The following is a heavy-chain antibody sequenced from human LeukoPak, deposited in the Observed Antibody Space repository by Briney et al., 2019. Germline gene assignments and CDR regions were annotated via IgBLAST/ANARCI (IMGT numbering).Heavy chain of an antibody. V-gene: IGHV3-23*01. CDR2: VTGPGDTT. D-gene: IGHD3-16*01. Sequence: GGSLRLSCATSGCTFTNYAMNWVRRAPGKGLEWVSAVTGPGDTTYYADSVKGRFFMSREDSKTTVYLQMNSLRAEDTAIYYCAKGAEIDLWGQGTLVTVSS. CDR3: AKGAEIDL. CDR1: GCTFTNYA. J-gene: IGHJ5*02.